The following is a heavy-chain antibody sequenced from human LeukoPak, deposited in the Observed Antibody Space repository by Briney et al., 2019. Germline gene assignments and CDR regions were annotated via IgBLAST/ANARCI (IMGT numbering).Heavy chain of an antibody. Sequence: SQTLSLTCTVSGGSINSGGYYWSWIRQHPGKGLEWIGYIHYSGSTYYNPSLKSRVTISIDTSKNQFSLKLSSVTAADTAVYYCARDSGGPPSYYHYGMDVWGQGTTVTVSS. CDR1: GGSINSGGYY. CDR2: IHYSGST. CDR3: ARDSGGPPSYYHYGMDV. J-gene: IGHJ6*02. D-gene: IGHD1-26*01. V-gene: IGHV4-31*03.